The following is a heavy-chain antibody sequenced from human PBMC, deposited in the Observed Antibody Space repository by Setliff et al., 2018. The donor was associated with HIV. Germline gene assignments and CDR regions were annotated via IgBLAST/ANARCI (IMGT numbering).Heavy chain of an antibody. CDR1: GDSISSDFY. CDR2: IYHSGST. Sequence: SETLSLTCTVSGDSISSDFYWGWIRQPPGKGLEWIGSIYHSGSTYYNPSLKSRVTISVDTSKNQFSLKLSSVTAADTAVYYCARLSYSSGWYYFDYWGQGTLVTVSS. CDR3: ARLSYSSGWYYFDY. D-gene: IGHD6-19*01. J-gene: IGHJ4*02. V-gene: IGHV4-38-2*02.